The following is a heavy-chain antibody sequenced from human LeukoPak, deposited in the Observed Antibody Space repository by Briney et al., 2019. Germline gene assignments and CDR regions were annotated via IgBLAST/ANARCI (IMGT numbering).Heavy chain of an antibody. J-gene: IGHJ6*02. V-gene: IGHV3-23*01. CDR3: ARGKSGAYYYYGMDV. D-gene: IGHD4-17*01. Sequence: PGGSLRLSCAASGFTFSNYAMRWVRQAPGKGLEWVSAIGAGTGAVTIYADSVKGRFTISRDNSKNTLYLQMNSLRAEDTAVYYCARGKSGAYYYYGMDVWGQGTTVTVSS. CDR2: IGAGTGAVT. CDR1: GFTFSNYA.